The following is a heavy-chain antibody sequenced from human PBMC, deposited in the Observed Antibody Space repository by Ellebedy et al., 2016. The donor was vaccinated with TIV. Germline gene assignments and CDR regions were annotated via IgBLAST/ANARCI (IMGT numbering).Heavy chain of an antibody. D-gene: IGHD2-15*01. CDR2: IYYSGST. J-gene: IGHJ5*02. V-gene: IGHV4-59*12. CDR3: AREKRVVASSNWFDP. Sequence: SETLSLTXTVSGGSLSRNYWSWIRQPPGKGLEWIGYIYYSGSTNYNPSLRSRVTMSVDTSKNQFSLKLTSVTAADTAVYYCAREKRVVASSNWFDPWGQGTLVIVSS. CDR1: GGSLSRNY.